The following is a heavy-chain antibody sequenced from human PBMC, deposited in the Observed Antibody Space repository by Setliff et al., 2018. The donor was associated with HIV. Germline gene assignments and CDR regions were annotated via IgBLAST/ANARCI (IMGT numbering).Heavy chain of an antibody. V-gene: IGHV1-3*01. CDR2: INAGNGNT. CDR1: GYTFTSYA. J-gene: IGHJ6*02. D-gene: IGHD6-19*01. Sequence: ASVKVSCKASGYTFTSYAMHWVRQAPGQRLEWMGWINAGNGNTKYSQKFQGRVTITRDTSASTAYMELSSLRSDDTAVNFCARLGSGWSDSYYYAMDVWGQGTTVTVSS. CDR3: ARLGSGWSDSYYYAMDV.